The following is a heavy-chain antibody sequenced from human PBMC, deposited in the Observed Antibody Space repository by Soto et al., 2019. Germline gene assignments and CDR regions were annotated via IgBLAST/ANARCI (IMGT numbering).Heavy chain of an antibody. CDR2: IYNSGST. D-gene: IGHD3-16*01. CDR1: GGSVSSDNYV. CDR3: ARGRLTSVTAREGTWGLYYCGFDI. Sequence: SETLSLTCSVSGGSVSSDNYVWSWIRQSPGKGLEWIGYIYNSGSTKYNASLKSRVLISLVKSENEWSLKLSSVTAADTALYHCARGRLTSVTAREGTWGLYYCGFDIWGQGTTVTVSS. J-gene: IGHJ6*02. V-gene: IGHV4-61*01.